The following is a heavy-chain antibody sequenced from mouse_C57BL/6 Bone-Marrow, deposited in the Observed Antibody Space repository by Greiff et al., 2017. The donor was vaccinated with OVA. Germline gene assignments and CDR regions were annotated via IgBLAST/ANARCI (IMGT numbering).Heavy chain of an antibody. CDR1: GFTFSSYG. J-gene: IGHJ2*01. CDR2: ISSGGSYT. V-gene: IGHV5-6*02. Sequence: DVMLVESGGDLVKPGGSLKLSCAASGFTFSSYGMSWVRQTPDKRLEWVATISSGGSYTYYPDSVKGRFTISRDNAKNTLYLQMSSLKSEDTAMYYCARPQTSYYFDYWGQGTTLTVSS. CDR3: ARPQTSYYFDY.